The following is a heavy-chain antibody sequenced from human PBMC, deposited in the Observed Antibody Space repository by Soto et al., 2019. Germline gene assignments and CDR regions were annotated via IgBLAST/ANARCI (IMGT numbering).Heavy chain of an antibody. CDR2: IYWDDDK. J-gene: IGHJ4*02. D-gene: IGHD2-2*01. CDR1: GFSLSTSGVG. Sequence: SGPTLVNPPQNPTLTSTFSGFSLSTSGVGVGWIRQPPGKALEWLALIYWDDDKRYSPSLKSRLTITKDTSKNQVVLTMTNMDPVDTATYYCAHSQFSIVVVPAANWGQGTLVTVSS. CDR3: AHSQFSIVVVPAAN. V-gene: IGHV2-5*02.